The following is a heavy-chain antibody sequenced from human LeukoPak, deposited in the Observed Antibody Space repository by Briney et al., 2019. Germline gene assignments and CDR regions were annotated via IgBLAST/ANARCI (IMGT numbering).Heavy chain of an antibody. CDR2: IFHTGST. CDR3: ARELWFANAPGSWLDP. D-gene: IGHD3-10*01. J-gene: IGHJ5*02. CDR1: GDSISSGAYS. V-gene: IGHV4-30-2*01. Sequence: SETLSLTCVVSGDSISSGAYSWSWIRQPPGKGLEWIGYIFHTGSTFYNPSLKSRLTISVDNSKNQFSLRLSSVTAADTAVYYCARELWFANAPGSWLDPWSQGTLVTVSS.